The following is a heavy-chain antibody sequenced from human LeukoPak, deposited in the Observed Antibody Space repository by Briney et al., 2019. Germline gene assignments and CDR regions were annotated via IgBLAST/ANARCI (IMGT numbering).Heavy chain of an antibody. V-gene: IGHV4-34*01. D-gene: IGHD3-22*01. CDR1: GGSFSGCY. CDR3: AREFLYYYDSSGYYPY. J-gene: IGHJ4*02. CDR2: INHSGST. Sequence: SETLSLTCAVSGGSFSGCYWSWIRQPPGKGLEWIGEINHSGSTNYNPSLKSRVTISVDTSKNQFSLKLSSVTAADTAVYYCAREFLYYYDSSGYYPYWGQGTLVTVSS.